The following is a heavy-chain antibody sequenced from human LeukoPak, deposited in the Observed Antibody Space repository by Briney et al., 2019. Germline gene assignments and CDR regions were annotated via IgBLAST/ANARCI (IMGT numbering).Heavy chain of an antibody. J-gene: IGHJ6*02. CDR1: GGSISSYY. CDR2: IYTSGST. D-gene: IGHD1-26*01. CDR3: ARDLGSGVGATTYGMDV. V-gene: IGHV4-4*07. Sequence: PSETLSFTCTVSGGSISSYYWSWIRQPAGKGLEWIGRIYTSGSTNYNPSLKSRVTMSVDTSKNQFSLKLSSVTAADTAVYYCARDLGSGVGATTYGMDVWGQGTTVTVSS.